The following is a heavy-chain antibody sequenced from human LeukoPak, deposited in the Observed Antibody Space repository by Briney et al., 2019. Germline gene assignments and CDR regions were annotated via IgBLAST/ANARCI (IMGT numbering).Heavy chain of an antibody. CDR1: GDSISSHY. Sequence: SETLSLTCTVSGDSISSHYWSWIRQPPGKGLEWIGYIDHSGSTNYNPSLTSRVTISVDTSKNQFSLKVTYVTAADTAVYYCARDPSGYDYYFDSWGQGSLVTVSS. D-gene: IGHD5-12*01. CDR2: IDHSGST. V-gene: IGHV4-59*11. J-gene: IGHJ4*02. CDR3: ARDPSGYDYYFDS.